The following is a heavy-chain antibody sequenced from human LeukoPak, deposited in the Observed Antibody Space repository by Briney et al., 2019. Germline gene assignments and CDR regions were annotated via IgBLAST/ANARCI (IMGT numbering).Heavy chain of an antibody. V-gene: IGHV4-30-2*01. CDR1: GGSISSGGYY. Sequence: PSETLSLTCTVSGGSISSGGYYWSWIRQPPGKGLEWIGYIYHSGSTYYNPSLKSRVTISVDRSKNQFSLKLSSVTAADTAVYYCASGSGGTSVFDYWGQGTLVTVSS. D-gene: IGHD4-23*01. J-gene: IGHJ4*02. CDR3: ASGSGGTSVFDY. CDR2: IYHSGST.